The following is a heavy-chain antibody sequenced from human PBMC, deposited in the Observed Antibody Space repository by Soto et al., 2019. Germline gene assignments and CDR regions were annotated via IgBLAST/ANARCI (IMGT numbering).Heavy chain of an antibody. CDR2: IYHSGST. V-gene: IGHV4-4*02. D-gene: IGHD2-2*01. CDR3: ARVSYIVVVPAALYNWFDP. J-gene: IGHJ5*02. CDR1: GGSISSSNW. Sequence: PSETLSLTCAVSGGSISSSNWWSCFRQPPGKGLEWIGEIYHSGSTNYNPSLKSRVTISVDKSKNQFSLKLSSVTAADTAVYYCARVSYIVVVPAALYNWFDPWGQGTLVTVSS.